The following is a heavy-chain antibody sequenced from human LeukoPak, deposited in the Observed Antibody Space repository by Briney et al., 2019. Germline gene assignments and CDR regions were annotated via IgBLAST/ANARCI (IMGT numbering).Heavy chain of an antibody. V-gene: IGHV1-69*13. CDR1: GGTFISYA. CDR2: IIPIFGTA. J-gene: IGHJ4*02. Sequence: SVKVSCKASGGTFISYAISWVRQAPGQGLEWMGGIIPIFGTANYAQKFQGRVTITADESTSTAYMELSSLRSEDTAVYYCARDTLWSGGSYSSYFDYWGQGTLVTVSS. CDR3: ARDTLWSGGSYSSYFDY. D-gene: IGHD1-26*01.